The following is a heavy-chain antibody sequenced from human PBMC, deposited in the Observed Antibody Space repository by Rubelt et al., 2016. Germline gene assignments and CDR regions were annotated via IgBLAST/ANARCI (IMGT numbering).Heavy chain of an antibody. V-gene: IGHV4-39*07. Sequence: QLQLQESGPGLVKPSETLSLTCTVSGGSISSSSYYWGWIRQPPGKGLEWIGSIYYSGSTYYNPSLKSRVTISVDTSKNQFSLKLSSVTAADTAGYYCARGYCTNGVCYGGDYWGQGTLVTVSS. D-gene: IGHD2-8*01. J-gene: IGHJ4*02. CDR3: ARGYCTNGVCYGGDY. CDR2: IYYSGST. CDR1: GGSISSSSYY.